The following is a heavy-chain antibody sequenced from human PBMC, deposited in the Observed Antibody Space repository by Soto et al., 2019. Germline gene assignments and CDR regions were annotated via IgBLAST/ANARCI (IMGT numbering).Heavy chain of an antibody. V-gene: IGHV4-59*01. CDR1: GGSISTYY. Sequence: QVRLQESGPGLVKPSETLSLTCTVSGGSISTYYWSWIRQPPGKGLEWIGYMYKTVNTIYIPSLKSRVTISVDTSKNQFSLKLNSVTAADTAVYFCARDLWGYCGADCYPLDVWGQGTTVTVSS. CDR2: MYKTVNT. J-gene: IGHJ6*02. D-gene: IGHD2-21*02. CDR3: ARDLWGYCGADCYPLDV.